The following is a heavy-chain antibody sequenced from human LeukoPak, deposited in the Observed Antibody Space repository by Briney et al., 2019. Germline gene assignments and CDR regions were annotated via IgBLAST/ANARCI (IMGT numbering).Heavy chain of an antibody. CDR2: ISWNSGSI. V-gene: IGHV3-9*01. CDR3: AKDKVTMGTGAFDI. J-gene: IGHJ3*02. D-gene: IGHD3-3*01. Sequence: SGGSLRLSCAASGFTFDDYAMHWVRQAPGKGLEWVSGISWNSGSIGYADSVKGRFTISRDNAKNSLYLQMNSLRAEDTALYYCAKDKVTMGTGAFDIWGQGTMVTVSS. CDR1: GFTFDDYA.